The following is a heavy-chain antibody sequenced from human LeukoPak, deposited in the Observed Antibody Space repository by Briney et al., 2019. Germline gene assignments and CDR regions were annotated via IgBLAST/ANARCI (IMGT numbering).Heavy chain of an antibody. V-gene: IGHV3-21*01. J-gene: IGHJ3*02. Sequence: GGSLRLSCAASGFTFTSYSMNWVRQAPGKGLEWVSSISAGSSYIYYTDSVRGRFTTSRDNAKSSLYLQMNSQRAEDTAVYYCARDVRSGSYYDDAFDIWGQGTMVTVSS. D-gene: IGHD1-26*01. CDR1: GFTFTSYS. CDR3: ARDVRSGSYYDDAFDI. CDR2: ISAGSSYI.